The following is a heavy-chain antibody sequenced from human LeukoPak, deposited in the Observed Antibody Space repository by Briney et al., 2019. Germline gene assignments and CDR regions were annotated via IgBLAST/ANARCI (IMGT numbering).Heavy chain of an antibody. CDR2: IIPIFGTA. CDR1: VGTFSSYA. V-gene: IGHV1-69*01. Sequence: GASVKVSCKASVGTFSSYAISWVRQAPGQGLEWMGGIIPIFGTANYAQKFQGRVTITADESTSTAYMELSSLRSEDTAVYYCARDSGSGGYSVYYYYMDVWGKGTTVTVSS. J-gene: IGHJ6*03. CDR3: ARDSGSGGYSVYYYYMDV. D-gene: IGHD5-24*01.